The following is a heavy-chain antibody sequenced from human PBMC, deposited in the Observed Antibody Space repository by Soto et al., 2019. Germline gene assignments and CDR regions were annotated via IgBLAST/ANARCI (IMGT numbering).Heavy chain of an antibody. V-gene: IGHV3-23*01. CDR1: GFTFSSYT. D-gene: IGHD1-26*01. CDR3: ARRGSGSYYDY. J-gene: IGHJ4*02. Sequence: EVQLLESGGGLVQPGGSLSLSCAASGFTFSSYTMRWVRQAPVKGLEWVSAISGSGGSTYYADSVKGRFTIFRDNAKNTLYLQMNSLRGEDTAVYYCARRGSGSYYDYWGQGTLVTVSS. CDR2: ISGSGGST.